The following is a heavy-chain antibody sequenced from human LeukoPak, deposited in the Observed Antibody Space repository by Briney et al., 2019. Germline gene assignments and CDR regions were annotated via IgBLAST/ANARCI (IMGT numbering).Heavy chain of an antibody. CDR3: AREARTYYYGSGSYPNYMDV. CDR1: GYTFTSYD. CDR2: MNPNSGNT. V-gene: IGHV1-8*02. Sequence: GASVKVSCKASGYTFTSYDINWVRQATGQGLEWMGWMNPNSGNTGYAQKLQGRVTMTTDTSTSTVYMELSSLRSEDTAVYYCAREARTYYYGSGSYPNYMDVWGKGTTVTISS. D-gene: IGHD3-10*01. J-gene: IGHJ6*03.